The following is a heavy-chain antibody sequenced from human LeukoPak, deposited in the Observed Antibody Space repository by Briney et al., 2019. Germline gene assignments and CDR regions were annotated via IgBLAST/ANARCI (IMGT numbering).Heavy chain of an antibody. D-gene: IGHD3-16*02. CDR1: GYTFTSYG. CDR3: ARDGSSWGTNRPPLNWFDP. CDR2: ISAYNGNT. Sequence: ASVKVSCKASGYTFTSYGISWVRQAPGQGLEWMGWISAYNGNTNYAQKFQGRVTLTRDTSITTVYMQLSTLTYDDTAVYYCARDGSSWGTNRPPLNWFDPWGPGTQVTVSS. V-gene: IGHV1-18*01. J-gene: IGHJ5*02.